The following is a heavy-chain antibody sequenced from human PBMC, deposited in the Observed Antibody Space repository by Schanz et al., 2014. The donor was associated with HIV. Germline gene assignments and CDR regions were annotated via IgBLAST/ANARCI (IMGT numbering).Heavy chain of an antibody. CDR1: GFPFSKYG. Sequence: EVQLLESGGRLVQPGGSLRVSCRTSGFPFSKYGMAWVRQAPGKGLECVSAISGSGGSTYYADSVKGRFTISRDNSKNTMYLQMNSLRAEDTAVHYCAKGQRGMVRGDIDHWGQGTLVTVSS. D-gene: IGHD3-10*01. CDR3: AKGQRGMVRGDIDH. CDR2: ISGSGGST. J-gene: IGHJ4*02. V-gene: IGHV3-23*01.